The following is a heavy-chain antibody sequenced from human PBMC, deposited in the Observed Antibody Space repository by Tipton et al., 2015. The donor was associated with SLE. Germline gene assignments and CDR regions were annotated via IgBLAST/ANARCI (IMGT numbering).Heavy chain of an antibody. CDR3: ARHGGYCSSTSCYPGAFDI. V-gene: IGHV5-51*01. J-gene: IGHJ3*02. D-gene: IGHD2-2*01. Sequence: QSGAEVKKPGESLKISCKGSGYSFTSYWIGWVRQMPGKGLEWMGIIYPGDSDTRYSPSFQGQVTISADKSISTAYLQWSSLKASDTAMYYCARHGGYCSSTSCYPGAFDIWGQGTMVTVSS. CDR1: GYSFTSYW. CDR2: IYPGDSDT.